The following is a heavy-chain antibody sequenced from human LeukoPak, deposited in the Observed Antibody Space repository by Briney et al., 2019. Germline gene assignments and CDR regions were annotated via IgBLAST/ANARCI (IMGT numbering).Heavy chain of an antibody. Sequence: LTGGSLRLSCAASGLTINTNYMNWVRQAPGRGLEWLSVIYPGGVTKYAESVKGRFTVSRDIAKNTVYLEMNDLRAEDTALYYCAREIGYYFDSDDSRLRGRLDVWGKGTSVTVSS. CDR2: IYPGGVT. J-gene: IGHJ6*04. D-gene: IGHD3-22*01. CDR3: AREIGYYFDSDDSRLRGRLDV. V-gene: IGHV3-53*01. CDR1: GLTINTNY.